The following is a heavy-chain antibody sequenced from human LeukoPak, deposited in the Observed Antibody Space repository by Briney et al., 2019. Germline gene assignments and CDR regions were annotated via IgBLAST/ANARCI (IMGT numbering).Heavy chain of an antibody. Sequence: GGTLRLSCAASGFTFNSYAMNWVRQAPGKGLEWVSTISSSGNNTYYTDSVKGRFTISRDNSKNTLFLQMNSLRAEDTAVYYCAKGSRYVWGSYGTVFDYWGQGTLVTVSS. J-gene: IGHJ4*02. V-gene: IGHV3-23*01. D-gene: IGHD3-16*01. CDR3: AKGSRYVWGSYGTVFDY. CDR1: GFTFNSYA. CDR2: ISSSGNNT.